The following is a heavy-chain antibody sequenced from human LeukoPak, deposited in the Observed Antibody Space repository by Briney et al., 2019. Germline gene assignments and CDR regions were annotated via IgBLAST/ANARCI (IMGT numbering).Heavy chain of an antibody. CDR2: IYYSGST. CDR3: ARGVRWLQLSYFDY. CDR1: GGSISSGVYY. D-gene: IGHD5-24*01. Sequence: SETLSLTCPVSGGSISSGVYYWSWIRQHPGKGLEWIGYIYYSGSTYYNPSLKSRVTISVDTSKNQFSLKLSSVTAADTAVYYCARGVRWLQLSYFDYWGQGTLVTVSS. V-gene: IGHV4-31*03. J-gene: IGHJ4*02.